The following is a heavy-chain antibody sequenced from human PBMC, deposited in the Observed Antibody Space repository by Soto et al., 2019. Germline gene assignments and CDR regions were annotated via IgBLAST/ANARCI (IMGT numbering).Heavy chain of an antibody. V-gene: IGHV3-23*01. CDR2: ISGSGGST. Sequence: PGGSLRLSCAASGFTFSDYYMSWIRQAPGKGLEWVSAISGSGGSTYYADSVKGRFTISRDNSKNTLYLQMNSLRAEDTAVYYCAKVQPRVFDYWGQGTLVTVSS. CDR3: AKVQPRVFDY. J-gene: IGHJ4*02. CDR1: GFTFSDYY.